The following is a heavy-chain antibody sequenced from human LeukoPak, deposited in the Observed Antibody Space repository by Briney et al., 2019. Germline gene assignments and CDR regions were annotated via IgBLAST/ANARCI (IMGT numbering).Heavy chain of an antibody. Sequence: ASVKVSCKASGGTFSRYAISWVRQAPGQGLEWMGWMNPNSGNTGYAQKFQGRVTITRNTSISTAYMELSSLTSEDTAVYYCATSFGEESDIWGQGTMVTVSS. CDR3: ATSFGEESDI. CDR1: GGTFSRYA. V-gene: IGHV1-8*03. D-gene: IGHD3-10*01. CDR2: MNPNSGNT. J-gene: IGHJ3*02.